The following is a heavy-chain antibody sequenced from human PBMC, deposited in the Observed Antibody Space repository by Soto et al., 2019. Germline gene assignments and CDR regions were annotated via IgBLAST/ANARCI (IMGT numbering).Heavy chain of an antibody. CDR3: AKVDSGYSYGPFDY. CDR2: ITHNSGKI. CDR1: VFAFDDYA. Sequence: GGSLRLSCAASVFAFDDYAMFWVRQGPGKGLEWLSGITHNSGKIDYADSVKGRFTISRDNAKKSLYLEMNSLRAEDTAVYYCAKVDSGYSYGPFDYWGQGTLVTVSS. D-gene: IGHD5-18*01. V-gene: IGHV3-9*01. J-gene: IGHJ4*02.